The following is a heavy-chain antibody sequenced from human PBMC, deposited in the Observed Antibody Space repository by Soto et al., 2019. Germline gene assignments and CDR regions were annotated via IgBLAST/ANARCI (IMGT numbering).Heavy chain of an antibody. Sequence: QVQLAQSGAEVKKRGSSVKVSCRVSGGTFNNYAISWVRQAPGEGLEWMGGIIPAFGTPKYAQRFQDRVTISADVYAATAYMELTSLRSEDTAIYYCARGGSGYTWFNEFWGQGTLVTVSS. D-gene: IGHD3-22*01. J-gene: IGHJ4*02. CDR1: GGTFNNYA. V-gene: IGHV1-69*01. CDR2: IIPAFGTP. CDR3: ARGGSGYTWFNEF.